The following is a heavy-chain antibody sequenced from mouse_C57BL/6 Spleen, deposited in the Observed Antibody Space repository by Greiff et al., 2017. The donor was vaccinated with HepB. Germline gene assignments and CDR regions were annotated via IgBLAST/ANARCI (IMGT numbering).Heavy chain of an antibody. Sequence: QVQLQQSGPELVKPGDSVKISCKASGYAFSSSWMNWVKQRPGKGLEWIGRIYPGDGDTNYNGKFKGKATLTADKSSSTAYMQLSSLTSEDSAVYFCARSPHYYGSSRFAYWGQGTLVTVSA. CDR3: ARSPHYYGSSRFAY. CDR2: IYPGDGDT. V-gene: IGHV1-82*01. J-gene: IGHJ3*01. CDR1: GYAFSSSW. D-gene: IGHD1-1*01.